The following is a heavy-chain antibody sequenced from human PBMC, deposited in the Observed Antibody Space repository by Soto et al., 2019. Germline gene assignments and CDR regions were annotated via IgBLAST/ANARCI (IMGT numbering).Heavy chain of an antibody. V-gene: IGHV4-31*03. J-gene: IGHJ3*02. D-gene: IGHD3-3*01. CDR2: IYYSGST. CDR1: GGSISSGGYY. Sequence: LSLTCTVSGGSISSGGYYWSWIRQHPGKGLVWIGYIYYSGSTYYNPSLKSRVTISVDTSKNQFSLKLSSVTAADTAVYYRARDGGVYDFWSGISDDAFDIWGQGTMVTVS. CDR3: ARDGGVYDFWSGISDDAFDI.